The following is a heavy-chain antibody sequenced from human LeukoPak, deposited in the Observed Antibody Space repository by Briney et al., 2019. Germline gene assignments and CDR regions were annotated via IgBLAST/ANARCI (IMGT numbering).Heavy chain of an antibody. D-gene: IGHD3-10*01. V-gene: IGHV3-23*01. CDR2: LSGSGDST. Sequence: PGGSLRLSCAASGFTLSNYAMIWVRQAPGKGLEWVSGLSGSGDSTYYADSVKGRFTISRDNSKNTLYLQMNSLRVEDTAVYYCARDLNYYGSGDHWGQGTLVTVSS. J-gene: IGHJ4*02. CDR3: ARDLNYYGSGDH. CDR1: GFTLSNYA.